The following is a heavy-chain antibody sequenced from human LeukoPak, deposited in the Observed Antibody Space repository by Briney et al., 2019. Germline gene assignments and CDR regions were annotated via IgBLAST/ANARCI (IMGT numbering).Heavy chain of an antibody. Sequence: GGSLRLPCAASGFTFSSYAMSWVRQAPGKGLEWVSAISGSGGSTYYADSVKGRFTISRDNSKNTPYLQMNSLRAEDTAVYYCANGGGSGYSYWGQGTLVTVSS. CDR2: ISGSGGST. J-gene: IGHJ4*02. V-gene: IGHV3-23*01. D-gene: IGHD3-22*01. CDR1: GFTFSSYA. CDR3: ANGGGSGYSY.